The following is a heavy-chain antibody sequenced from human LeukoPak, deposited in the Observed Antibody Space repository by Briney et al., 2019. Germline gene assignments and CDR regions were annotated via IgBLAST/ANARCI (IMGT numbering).Heavy chain of an antibody. D-gene: IGHD2-2*01. CDR2: FDPEDGET. Sequence: ASVKVSCKVSGYTLTELSMHWVRQAPGKGLEWMGGFDPEDGETIYAQKFQGRVTMTEDTSTDTAYMELSSLRSEDTAAYYCATTPIVVVPAAMLPREDYYYYGMGVWGQGTTVTVSS. CDR3: ATTPIVVVPAAMLPREDYYYYGMGV. V-gene: IGHV1-24*01. J-gene: IGHJ6*02. CDR1: GYTLTELS.